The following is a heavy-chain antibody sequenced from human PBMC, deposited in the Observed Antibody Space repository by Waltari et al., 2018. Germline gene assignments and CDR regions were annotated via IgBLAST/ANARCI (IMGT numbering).Heavy chain of an antibody. D-gene: IGHD2-21*02. CDR3: ARGGGGDWEWFDP. V-gene: IGHV4-59*01. J-gene: IGHJ5*02. CDR1: GGSISGFY. CDR2: IYYTGST. Sequence: QVQLQESGPSLLKPSETLSLICTVSGGSISGFYWSWVRQPPGKGLDWIGYIYYTGSTNFNPSLKSRVTMSVDTSTNQCSLKLSSVTAADTAFYYCARGGGGDWEWFDPWGQGTLVTVSS.